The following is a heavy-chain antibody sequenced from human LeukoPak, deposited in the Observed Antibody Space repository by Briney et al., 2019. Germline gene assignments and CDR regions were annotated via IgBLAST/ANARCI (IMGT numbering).Heavy chain of an antibody. J-gene: IGHJ4*02. CDR1: GFTFANYW. Sequence: GGSLRLSCAGSGFTFANYWMTWVRHAPGQGLEWVANINPDGIKFYVDSVRGRFTISRDNTKNSVYLQMKSLRVEDTGVYYCAKKYSGSDHGGQGTLVTVSS. D-gene: IGHD1-26*01. CDR2: INPDGIK. V-gene: IGHV3-7*01. CDR3: AKKYSGSDH.